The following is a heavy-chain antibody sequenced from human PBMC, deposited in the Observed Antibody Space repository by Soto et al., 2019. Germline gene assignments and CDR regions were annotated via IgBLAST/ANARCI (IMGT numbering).Heavy chain of an antibody. CDR3: AWDIVVVVAASYFDY. V-gene: IGHV3-23*01. D-gene: IGHD2-15*01. CDR2: ISGSGGST. J-gene: IGHJ4*02. Sequence: GGSLRLSCAASGFTFSSYAMSWVRQAPGKGLEWVSAISGSGGSTYYADPVKGRFTISRDNSKNTLYLQMNSLRAEDTAVYYCAWDIVVVVAASYFDYWGQGTLVTVSS. CDR1: GFTFSSYA.